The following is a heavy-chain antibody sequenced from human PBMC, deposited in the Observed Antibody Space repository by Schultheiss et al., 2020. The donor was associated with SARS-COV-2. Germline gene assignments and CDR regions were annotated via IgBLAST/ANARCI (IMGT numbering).Heavy chain of an antibody. V-gene: IGHV3-66*01. J-gene: IGHJ5*02. CDR1: GFTFDDYA. Sequence: GGSLRLSCAASGFTFDDYAMHWVRQAPGKGLEWVSVIYSGGSTYDGDSVKGRFTISRDNSKNTLYLQMNSLRAEDTAVYYCARVVGYGSGELLSWGQGTLVTVSS. CDR3: ARVVGYGSGELLS. D-gene: IGHD3-10*01. CDR2: IYSGGST.